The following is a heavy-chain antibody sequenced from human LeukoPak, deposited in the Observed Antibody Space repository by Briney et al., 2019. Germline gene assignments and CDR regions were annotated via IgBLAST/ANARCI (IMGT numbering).Heavy chain of an antibody. D-gene: IGHD1-7*01. Sequence: GASVKVSCKASGYTFTSYDINWVRQATGQGLEWMGWMNPNSGNTGYAQKFQGRVTMTRNTSISTAYMELSSLRSEDTAVYYCARDRPGTIGWSMDVWGQGTTVTVSS. V-gene: IGHV1-8*01. CDR1: GYTFTSYD. J-gene: IGHJ6*02. CDR3: ARDRPGTIGWSMDV. CDR2: MNPNSGNT.